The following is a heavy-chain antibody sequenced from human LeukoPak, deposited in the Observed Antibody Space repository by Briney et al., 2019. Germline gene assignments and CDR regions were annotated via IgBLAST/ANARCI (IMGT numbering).Heavy chain of an antibody. D-gene: IGHD5-18*01. CDR2: ISSSSSYI. CDR1: GFTFRSYS. J-gene: IGHJ4*02. CDR3: ARGGGYSYGYRVDY. V-gene: IGHV3-21*01. Sequence: GGSLRLSCEASGFTFRSYSMNWVRQAPGKGLEWVSSISSSSSYIYYADSVKGRFTISRDNAKNSLYLQMNSLSAEDTAVYYCARGGGYSYGYRVDYWGQGTLVTVSS.